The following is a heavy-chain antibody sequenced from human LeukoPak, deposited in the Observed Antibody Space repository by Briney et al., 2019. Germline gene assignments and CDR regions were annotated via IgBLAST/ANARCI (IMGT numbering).Heavy chain of an antibody. CDR1: GGSISSSSYD. Sequence: TSETLSLTCTVSGGSISSSSYDWGWIRQPRGKGLEWIGRMYYSGSTYYNPCLKSRVTISVDTSKNQFSLKLSSVTAADTAVYYCARLVVRGYYYYYYMDVWGKGTTVTISS. CDR3: ARLVVRGYYYYYYMDV. V-gene: IGHV4-39*01. CDR2: MYYSGST. D-gene: IGHD3-10*01. J-gene: IGHJ6*03.